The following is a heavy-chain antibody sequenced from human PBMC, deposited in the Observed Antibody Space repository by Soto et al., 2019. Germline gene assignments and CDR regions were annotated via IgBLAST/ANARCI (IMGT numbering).Heavy chain of an antibody. CDR1: GYTFTSYA. J-gene: IGHJ4*02. Sequence: GASVKVSCKASGYTFTSYAMHWVRQASGQRLEWMGWINAGNGNTKYSQKFQGRVTITRDTSASTAYMELSSLRSEDTAVYYCARDDYYDSSGYDPYFDYWGQGTLVTVSS. D-gene: IGHD3-22*01. CDR3: ARDDYYDSSGYDPYFDY. CDR2: INAGNGNT. V-gene: IGHV1-3*01.